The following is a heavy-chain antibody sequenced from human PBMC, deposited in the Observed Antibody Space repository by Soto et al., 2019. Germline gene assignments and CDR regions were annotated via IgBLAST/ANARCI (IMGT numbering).Heavy chain of an antibody. CDR1: GGTFSSYA. J-gene: IGHJ6*02. V-gene: IGHV1-69*13. D-gene: IGHD5-18*01. Sequence: SVKVSCKASGGTFSSYAISWVRQAPGQGLEWMGGIIPIFGTANYAQKFQGRVTITADESTSTAYMELSSLRSEDTAVYYCASTTRGYSYGPNYYYYGMDVWGQGTTVTVSS. CDR3: ASTTRGYSYGPNYYYYGMDV. CDR2: IIPIFGTA.